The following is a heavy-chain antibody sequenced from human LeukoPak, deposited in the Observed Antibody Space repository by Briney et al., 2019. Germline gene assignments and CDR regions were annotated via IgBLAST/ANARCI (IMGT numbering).Heavy chain of an antibody. CDR1: GGSISSSNW. Sequence: SETLSLTCAVSGGSISSSNWWSWVRQPPGKGLEWIGEIYHSGSTNYNPSLKSRVTISVDKSKNQFSLKLSSVTAADTAVYYCATRGSYYTVSPGGDNVGARYKTPKKDDDAFDIWGQGTMVTVSS. V-gene: IGHV4-4*02. J-gene: IGHJ3*02. D-gene: IGHD1-26*01. CDR3: ATRGSYYTVSPGGDNVGARYKTPKKDDDAFDI. CDR2: IYHSGST.